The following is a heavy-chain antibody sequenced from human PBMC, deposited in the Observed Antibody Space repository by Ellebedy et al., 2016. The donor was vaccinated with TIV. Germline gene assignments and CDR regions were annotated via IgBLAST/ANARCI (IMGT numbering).Heavy chain of an antibody. J-gene: IGHJ6*02. Sequence: SVKVSCXASGGTFSSYAISWVRQAPGQGLEWMGGIIPIFGTANYAQKFQGRVTITADESTSTAYMELSSLRSGDTAVYYCARDSIVVVPAASSGYYYGMDVWGQGTTVTVSS. CDR2: IIPIFGTA. V-gene: IGHV1-69*13. CDR3: ARDSIVVVPAASSGYYYGMDV. CDR1: GGTFSSYA. D-gene: IGHD2-2*01.